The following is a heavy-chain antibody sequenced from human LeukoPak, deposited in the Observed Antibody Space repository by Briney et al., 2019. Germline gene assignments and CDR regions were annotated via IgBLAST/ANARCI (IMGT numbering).Heavy chain of an antibody. Sequence: SETLSLTCTVSGGSISSSSYYWGWIRQPPGKGLEWIGSIYYSGSTYYNPSLKSRVTISVDTSKNQFSLKLSSVTAADTAVYYCASLYCSSTSCYNPLLFDYWGQGTLVTVSS. CDR3: ASLYCSSTSCYNPLLFDY. J-gene: IGHJ4*02. CDR1: GGSISSSSYY. D-gene: IGHD2-2*02. V-gene: IGHV4-39*01. CDR2: IYYSGST.